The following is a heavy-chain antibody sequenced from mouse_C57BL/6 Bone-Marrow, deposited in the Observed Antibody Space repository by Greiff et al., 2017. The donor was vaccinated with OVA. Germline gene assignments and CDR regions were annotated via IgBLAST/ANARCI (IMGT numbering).Heavy chain of an antibody. D-gene: IGHD1-1*01. CDR3: ASPIYYYGSSPYAMDY. J-gene: IGHJ4*01. CDR1: GYSITSGYY. CDR2: ISYDGSN. Sequence: EVKLQESGPGLVKPSQSLSLTCSVTGYSITSGYYWNWIRQFPGNKLEWMGYISYDGSNNYNPSLKNRISITRDTSKNQFFLKLNSVTTEDTATYYCASPIYYYGSSPYAMDYWGQGTSVTVSS. V-gene: IGHV3-6*01.